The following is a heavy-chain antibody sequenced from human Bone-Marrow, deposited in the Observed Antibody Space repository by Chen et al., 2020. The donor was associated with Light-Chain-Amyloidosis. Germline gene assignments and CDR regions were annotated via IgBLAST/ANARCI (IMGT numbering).Heavy chain of an antibody. J-gene: IGHJ4*02. CDR2: ISYDGSNK. Sequence: QVQLVESGGGVVEPGRSLRLSRAASGFTFSSYAMHWVRQAPGKGLEWVAVISYDGSNKYYADSVKGRFTISRDNSKNTLYLQMNSLRAEDTAVYYCARDGGDYVFDYWGQGTLVTVSS. D-gene: IGHD2-21*02. CDR3: ARDGGDYVFDY. CDR1: GFTFSSYA. V-gene: IGHV3-30*04.